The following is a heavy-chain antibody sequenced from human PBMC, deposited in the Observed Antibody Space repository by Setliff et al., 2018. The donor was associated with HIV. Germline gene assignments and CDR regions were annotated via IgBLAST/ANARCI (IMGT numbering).Heavy chain of an antibody. J-gene: IGHJ3*02. CDR3: TTDWGSVTDYVRAFDI. V-gene: IGHV3-15*01. CDR2: IRNIYEGGTS. Sequence: AGSLRLSCAASGFPFDKAWMTWVRQAPGKGLEWVGRIRNIYEGGTSDYAAPVRGRFTISRDDSENTVYLQMDSLKTEDTAVYYCTTDWGSVTDYVRAFDIWGQGTMGTVSS. CDR1: GFPFDKAW. D-gene: IGHD3-16*01.